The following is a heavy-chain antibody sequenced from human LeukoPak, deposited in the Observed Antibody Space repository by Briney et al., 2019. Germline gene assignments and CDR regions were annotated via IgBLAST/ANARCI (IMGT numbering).Heavy chain of an antibody. CDR1: GGSISSGGHY. J-gene: IGHJ6*02. Sequence: SQTLSLTCTVSGGSISSGGHYWSWIRQHPGKGLEWIGYIYYSGSTYYNPSPKSRVTISVDKSKNQFSLKLSSVTAADTAVYYCARDRYSGYDSQQYYYGMDVWGQGTTVTVSS. CDR2: IYYSGST. V-gene: IGHV4-30-4*08. D-gene: IGHD5-12*01. CDR3: ARDRYSGYDSQQYYYGMDV.